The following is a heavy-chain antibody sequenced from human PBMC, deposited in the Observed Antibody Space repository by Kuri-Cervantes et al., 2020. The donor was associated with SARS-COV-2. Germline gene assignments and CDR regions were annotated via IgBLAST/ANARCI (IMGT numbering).Heavy chain of an antibody. CDR2: ISAYNAYT. J-gene: IGHJ4*02. V-gene: IGHV1-18*01. CDR1: GNTFTSFG. D-gene: IGHD7-27*01. Sequence: ASVKVSCMASGNTFTSFGISWVRQAPGQGLEWMGWISAYNAYTDYAQKFKGRVTMTTDTTTSTAYMELRRLTSDDTAIYYCAGSVTGDLGDYWGQGTLVTVSS. CDR3: AGSVTGDLGDY.